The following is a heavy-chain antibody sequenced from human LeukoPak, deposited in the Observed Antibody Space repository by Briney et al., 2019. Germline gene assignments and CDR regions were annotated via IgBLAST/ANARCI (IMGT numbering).Heavy chain of an antibody. CDR3: AKPAYYDFWSGYYGYYMDV. V-gene: IGHV3-23*01. D-gene: IGHD3-3*01. CDR1: GFTFNNFG. Sequence: PGGSLRLSCEASGFTFNNFGMHWVRQAPGKGLEWVSAISGSGGSTYYADSVKGRFTISRDNSKNTLYLQMNGLRAEDTAVYYCAKPAYYDFWSGYYGYYMDVWGKGTTVTVSS. J-gene: IGHJ6*03. CDR2: ISGSGGST.